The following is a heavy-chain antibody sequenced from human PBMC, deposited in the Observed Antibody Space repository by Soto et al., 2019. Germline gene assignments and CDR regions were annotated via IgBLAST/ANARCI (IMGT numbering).Heavy chain of an antibody. CDR2: ISSSGSTI. J-gene: IGHJ6*02. CDR3: AREDCSSTSCYGMDV. D-gene: IGHD2-2*01. CDR1: GFTFSSYE. Sequence: GGSLRLSCAASGFTFSSYEMNWVRQAPGKGLEWVSYISSSGSTIYYADSVKGRFTISRDNAKNSLYLQMNSLRAEDTAVYYCAREDCSSTSCYGMDVWGQGTTVTVSS. V-gene: IGHV3-48*03.